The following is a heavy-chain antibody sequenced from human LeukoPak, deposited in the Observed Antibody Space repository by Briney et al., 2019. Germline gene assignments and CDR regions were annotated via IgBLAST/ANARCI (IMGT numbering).Heavy chain of an antibody. CDR3: ARRILGVSGWTFDY. V-gene: IGHV4-59*08. Sequence: SETLSLTCTVSGGSISSYYWSWIRQPPGKGLEWIGYIYYTRSTYYNPSLKSRVTISIDTSKNQFSLKLSSVTAADTAVYYCARRILGVSGWTFDYWGQGTLVTVSS. D-gene: IGHD6-19*01. J-gene: IGHJ4*02. CDR1: GGSISSYY. CDR2: IYYTRST.